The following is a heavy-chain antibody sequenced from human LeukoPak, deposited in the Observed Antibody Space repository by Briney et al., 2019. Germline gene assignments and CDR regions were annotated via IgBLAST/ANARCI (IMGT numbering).Heavy chain of an antibody. J-gene: IGHJ6*02. CDR1: GFTFSSYG. CDR2: ISYDGSNK. Sequence: PGGSLRLSCAASGFTFSSYGMHWVRQAPGKGLEWVAVISYDGSNKYYADSAKGRFTISRDNSKNTLYLQMNSLRAEDTAVYYCAKVGIAVAGNPAYYYYGMDVWGQGTTVTVSS. CDR3: AKVGIAVAGNPAYYYYGMDV. V-gene: IGHV3-30*18. D-gene: IGHD6-19*01.